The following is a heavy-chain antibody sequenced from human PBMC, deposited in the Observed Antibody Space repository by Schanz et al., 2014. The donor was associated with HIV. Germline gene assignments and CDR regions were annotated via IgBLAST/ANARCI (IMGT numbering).Heavy chain of an antibody. D-gene: IGHD3-3*01. Sequence: VQLQQWGAGLLKPSETLSLKCAVYGGSFSGYYWTWIRQSPGKGLEWIGEINHSESTNYNPSLKRRVTLSVDTSKNQFSLELTSVTAADTAVYYCARGPINTILLPAWFDPWGQGTLVTVSS. CDR3: ARGPINTILLPAWFDP. J-gene: IGHJ5*02. CDR1: GGSFSGYY. CDR2: INHSEST. V-gene: IGHV4-34*01.